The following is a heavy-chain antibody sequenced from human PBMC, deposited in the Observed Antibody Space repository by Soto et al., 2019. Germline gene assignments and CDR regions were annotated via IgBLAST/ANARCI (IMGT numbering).Heavy chain of an antibody. J-gene: IGHJ4*02. D-gene: IGHD3-22*01. CDR3: ASFSHDGSSGYYSYFDY. Sequence: SETLSLTCTLSGGSISSYYWSWIRQPPGKGLEWIGYIYYSGSTNYNPSLKSRVTISVDTSKNQFSLKLSSVAVADTAVYYCASFSHDGSSGYYSYFDYWGQGTLVTVSS. CDR1: GGSISSYY. V-gene: IGHV4-59*01. CDR2: IYYSGST.